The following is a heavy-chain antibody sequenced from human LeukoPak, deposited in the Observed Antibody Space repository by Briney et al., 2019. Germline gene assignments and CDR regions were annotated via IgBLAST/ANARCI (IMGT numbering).Heavy chain of an antibody. D-gene: IGHD2-2*01. V-gene: IGHV1-8*01. CDR1: GYTFSSYD. J-gene: IGHJ6*03. Sequence: GASVKVSCKASGYTFSSYDINWVRQAPGQGLEWMGWMNPNSGKTGYAQKFQGSVTMTRNTSISTAYMELSSLRSEDTAVYYCARGPTQVVVLGYYYMDVWGKGTTVTVSS. CDR3: ARGPTQVVVLGYYYMDV. CDR2: MNPNSGKT.